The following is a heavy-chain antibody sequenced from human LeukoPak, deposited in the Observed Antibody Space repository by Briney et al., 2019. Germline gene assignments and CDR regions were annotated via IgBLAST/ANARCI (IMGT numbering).Heavy chain of an antibody. CDR1: GGSISSYY. V-gene: IGHV4-59*01. J-gene: IGHJ4*02. D-gene: IGHD3-22*01. CDR2: IYYSGST. Sequence: SETLSLTCTVSGGSISSYYWSWIRQPPGKGLEWIGYIYYSGSTNYNPSLKSRVTISVKTSKNQFSLKLSSVTAADTAVYYCARVTGYMIEDYSDYWGQGTLVTVSS. CDR3: ARVTGYMIEDYSDY.